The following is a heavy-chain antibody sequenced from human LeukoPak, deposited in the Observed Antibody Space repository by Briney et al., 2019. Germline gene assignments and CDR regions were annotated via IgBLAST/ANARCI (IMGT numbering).Heavy chain of an antibody. Sequence: PGGSQRLSCAASGFTFSSYGMHWVRQAPGRGLEWVAIIWNDGSNRYYADSVKGRFTISRDNAKNTLYLQMNSLRDEDTAVYYCARNWGDHFDWLHDYWGQRTLVTVSS. V-gene: IGHV3-33*01. J-gene: IGHJ4*02. D-gene: IGHD3-9*01. CDR1: GFTFSSYG. CDR2: IWNDGSNR. CDR3: ARNWGDHFDWLHDY.